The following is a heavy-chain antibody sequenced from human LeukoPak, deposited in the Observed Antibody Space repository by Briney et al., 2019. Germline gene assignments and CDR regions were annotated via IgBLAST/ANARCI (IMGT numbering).Heavy chain of an antibody. V-gene: IGHV4-4*07. J-gene: IGHJ4*02. CDR2: MYHSGTT. CDR1: GGSMNTYY. CDR3: ARERDHGYSYGFVLDS. D-gene: IGHD5-18*01. Sequence: SETLSLTCTVSGGSMNTYYWTWLRQPAGKGLEWLGRMYHSGTTNYNSLLYNPSLSSRVTMSVDGAKNQFSLRLKSVTTADSANFCARERDHGYSYGFVLDSWGQGSLVTVSS.